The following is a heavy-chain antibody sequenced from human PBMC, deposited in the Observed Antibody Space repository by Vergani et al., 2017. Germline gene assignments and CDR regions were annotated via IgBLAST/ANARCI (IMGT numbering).Heavy chain of an antibody. J-gene: IGHJ1*01. CDR2: ISAYNGNT. V-gene: IGHV1-18*01. Sequence: QVQLVQSGAEVKKPGASVKVSCKASGYTFSTYGISWVRQAPGQGLEWMGWISAYNGNTNYPEKFQGRLTMTTDTSTRTAYMELRSLRSDDTAVYYCARELIEDETHGLSGHWGPGTLVSVSS. CDR3: ARELIEDETHGLSGH. CDR1: GYTFSTYG. D-gene: IGHD6-25*01.